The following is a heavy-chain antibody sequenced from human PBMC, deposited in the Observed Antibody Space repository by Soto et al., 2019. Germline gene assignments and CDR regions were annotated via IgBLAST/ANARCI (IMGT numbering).Heavy chain of an antibody. J-gene: IGHJ4*02. V-gene: IGHV4-4*02. D-gene: IGHD6-25*01. CDR3: ARVFSSGSGWMYYFDF. CDR2: IFHTRGT. Sequence: QVQLQESGPGLVKPSETLSLTCTVSSDSIAGENWWSWVRQPPGMGLEWIGEIFHTRGTNYNPSLKGRVTMEVDKSKNQFSLKLISATAADTAVYYCARVFSSGSGWMYYFDFWGQGTLVSVSS. CDR1: SDSIAGENW.